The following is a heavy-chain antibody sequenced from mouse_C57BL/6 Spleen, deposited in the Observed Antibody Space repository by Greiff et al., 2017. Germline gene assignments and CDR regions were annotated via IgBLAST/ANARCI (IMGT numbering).Heavy chain of an antibody. V-gene: IGHV1-7*01. CDR2: INPSSGYT. J-gene: IGHJ3*01. Sequence: VQLQQSGAELAKPGASVKLSCKASGYTFTSYWMHWVKQRPGQGLEWIGYINPSSGYTKYNQKFKAKATLTANKSSSTAYMQLSSLTYEDSAVYYCAIIYYGSSSPFAYWGQGTLVTVSA. CDR3: AIIYYGSSSPFAY. D-gene: IGHD1-1*01. CDR1: GYTFTSYW.